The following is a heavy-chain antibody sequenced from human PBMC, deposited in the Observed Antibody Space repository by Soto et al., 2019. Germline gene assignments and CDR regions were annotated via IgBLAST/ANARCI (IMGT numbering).Heavy chain of an antibody. D-gene: IGHD1-7*01. V-gene: IGHV3-9*01. Sequence: EVQLVESGGGLVQPGRSLRLSCAASGFNFDDYAMQWVRQAPGKGLEWVSGISWNSKTINYADSVKGRFTISRDNADNTLYLQMNSLRAEDTAFYYCAKVAGTTSSTQDAFDIWGQGTMVTVSS. CDR3: AKVAGTTSSTQDAFDI. J-gene: IGHJ3*02. CDR2: ISWNSKTI. CDR1: GFNFDDYA.